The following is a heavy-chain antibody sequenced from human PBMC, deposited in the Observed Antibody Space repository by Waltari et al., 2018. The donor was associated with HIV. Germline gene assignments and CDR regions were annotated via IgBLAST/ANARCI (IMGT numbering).Heavy chain of an antibody. Sequence: QVQLVESGGGVVQPGRSLRLACAASGFTFSTYAVPWVRQAPGEGLEWVALISYDGSDESYADSVKGRFTISRDNSKNTLYLQMNSLRAEDTAVYYCARAPPYSTRWFYDAFDIWGQGTMVTVSS. V-gene: IGHV3-30*01. CDR2: ISYDGSDE. CDR3: ARAPPYSTRWFYDAFDI. J-gene: IGHJ3*02. CDR1: GFTFSTYA. D-gene: IGHD6-13*01.